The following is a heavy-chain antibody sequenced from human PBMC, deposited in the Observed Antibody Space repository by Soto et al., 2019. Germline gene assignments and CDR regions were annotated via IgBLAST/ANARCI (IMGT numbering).Heavy chain of an antibody. J-gene: IGHJ4*02. V-gene: IGHV3-74*01. CDR3: ATGEVDY. CDR1: GFTFGNYW. Sequence: EVQLVESGGGLVQPGGSLRLSCAASGFTFGNYWMHWVRQAPGKGLEWVSRMNSDGSTTNYADSVKGRFTVSRDNARNTLHLQMNSLRAEDTAVYYCATGEVDYWGPGTLVTVSS. CDR2: MNSDGSTT.